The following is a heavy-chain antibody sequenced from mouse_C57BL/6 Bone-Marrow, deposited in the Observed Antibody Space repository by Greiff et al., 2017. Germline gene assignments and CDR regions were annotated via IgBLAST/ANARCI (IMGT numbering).Heavy chain of an antibody. D-gene: IGHD4-1*01. Sequence: VQLQQSGPELVKPGASVKISCKASGYTFTDYYMNWVKQSHGKSLEWIGDINPNNGGTSYNQKFKGKATLTVDKSSSTAYMELRSLTSEDSAVXYCARNLNWDALYYAMDYWGQGTSVTVSS. V-gene: IGHV1-26*01. CDR2: INPNNGGT. CDR3: ARNLNWDALYYAMDY. CDR1: GYTFTDYY. J-gene: IGHJ4*01.